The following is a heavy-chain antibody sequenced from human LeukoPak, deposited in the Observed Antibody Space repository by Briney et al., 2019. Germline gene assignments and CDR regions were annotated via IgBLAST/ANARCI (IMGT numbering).Heavy chain of an antibody. D-gene: IGHD2-21*02. CDR1: GFTVRSNY. J-gene: IGHJ4*02. V-gene: IGHV3-66*01. CDR3: ARERDRGVTSTYFDY. Sequence: GGSLRLSCAASGFTVRSNYMSCVREAPGKGLEWVSVIYSGGNTYYADSVKGRFTISRDNSKNTLYLQMNSLRAEDTAVYYCARERDRGVTSTYFDYWGQGTLVTVSS. CDR2: IYSGGNT.